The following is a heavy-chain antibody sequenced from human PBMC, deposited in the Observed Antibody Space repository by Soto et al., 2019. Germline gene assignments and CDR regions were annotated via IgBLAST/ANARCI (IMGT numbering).Heavy chain of an antibody. J-gene: IGHJ4*02. Sequence: QVQLVQSGAEVKKPGASVKVSCKASGYTFINYGISWVRQAPGQGLEWMGWISADNGNTNYAQKLQGRVTRTTDTATSTAYMELRSLRSDDTAMFYCARVGGSDSFAYWGQGTLVTVSS. CDR2: ISADNGNT. D-gene: IGHD3-10*01. CDR1: GYTFINYG. CDR3: ARVGGSDSFAY. V-gene: IGHV1-18*01.